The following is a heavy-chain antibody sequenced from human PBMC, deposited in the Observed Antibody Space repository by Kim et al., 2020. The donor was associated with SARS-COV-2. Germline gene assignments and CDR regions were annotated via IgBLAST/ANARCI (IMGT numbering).Heavy chain of an antibody. J-gene: IGHJ6*02. CDR2: MNPNSGNT. V-gene: IGHV1-8*01. D-gene: IGHD3-3*01. CDR1: GYTFTSYD. Sequence: ASVKVSCKASGYTFTSYDINWVRQATGQGLEWMGWMNPNSGNTGYAQKFQGRVTMTRNTSISTAYMELSSLRSEDTAVYYCARGIGSYPKFWSGYYPMVVWGQGTTVTVSS. CDR3: ARGIGSYPKFWSGYYPMVV.